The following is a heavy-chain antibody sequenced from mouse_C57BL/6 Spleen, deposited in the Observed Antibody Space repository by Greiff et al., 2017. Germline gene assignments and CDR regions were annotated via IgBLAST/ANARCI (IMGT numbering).Heavy chain of an antibody. V-gene: IGHV1-54*01. CDR1: GYAFTNYL. CDR3: AIWDPVGNWYFDV. D-gene: IGHD1-1*01. J-gene: IGHJ1*03. Sequence: QVPLQQSGAELVRPGTSVKVSCKASGYAFTNYLIEWVQQRPGQGLEWIGVINPGSGGTNYNEKFKGKATLTADKSSSTAYMQLSILTSEDAAVYFCAIWDPVGNWYFDVWGTGTTVTVSS. CDR2: INPGSGGT.